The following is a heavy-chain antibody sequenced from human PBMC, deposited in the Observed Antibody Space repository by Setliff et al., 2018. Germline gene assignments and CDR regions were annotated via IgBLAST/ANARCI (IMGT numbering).Heavy chain of an antibody. Sequence: TLSLTCTVSGGSISSGTFYWTWLRQPAGKGLEWIGHIYSSGNINYNPSLVSRVTISIDTSKSQFPLRLSSVTAADTAVYYCARQRRIWNDLDYFDYWGQGTLVTVSS. V-gene: IGHV4-61*09. D-gene: IGHD1-1*01. CDR2: IYSSGNI. J-gene: IGHJ4*02. CDR3: ARQRRIWNDLDYFDY. CDR1: GGSISSGTFY.